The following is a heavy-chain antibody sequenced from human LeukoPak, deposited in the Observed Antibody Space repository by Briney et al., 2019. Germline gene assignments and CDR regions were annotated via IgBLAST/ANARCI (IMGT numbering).Heavy chain of an antibody. D-gene: IGHD1-26*01. CDR2: IKQDGSEK. CDR1: GFTFSSYW. V-gene: IGHV3-7*01. J-gene: IGHJ4*02. CDR3: TSSPQGESSAKIDC. Sequence: PGGSLRLSCAASGFTFSSYWMNWVRQAPGKGLEWVANIKQDGSEKYYVDSVKGRFTISRDNAKNSLYLQMNSLRAEDTAVYYCTSSPQGESSAKIDCWGQGTLVTVSS.